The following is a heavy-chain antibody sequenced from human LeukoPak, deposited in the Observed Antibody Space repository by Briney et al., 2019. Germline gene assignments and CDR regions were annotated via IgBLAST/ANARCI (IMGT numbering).Heavy chain of an antibody. CDR1: GFTFSSYS. CDR3: ARDLGYYDSSCYSYFDY. V-gene: IGHV3-21*01. CDR2: ISSSGSYI. Sequence: GGSLRLSCAASGFTFSSYSMNWVRQAPGKGLEWVSSISSSGSYIYYADSVKGRFTISRDNAKNSLYLQMNSLRAEDTAVYYCARDLGYYDSSCYSYFDYWGQGALVTVSS. J-gene: IGHJ4*02. D-gene: IGHD3-22*01.